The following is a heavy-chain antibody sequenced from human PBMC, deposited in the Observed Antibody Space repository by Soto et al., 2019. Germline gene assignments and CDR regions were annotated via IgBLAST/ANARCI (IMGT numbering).Heavy chain of an antibody. J-gene: IGHJ4*02. CDR1: GGSISSSSYY. Sequence: PSETLSLTCTVSGGSISSSSYYWGWIRQPPGKGLEWIGSIYYSGSTYYNPSLKSRVTISVDTSKNQFSLKLSSVTAADTAVYYCARHRKGYCSSPSSYRPPGTTASPQNRDYYFNSWGQGTLVPVPS. CDR2: IYYSGST. D-gene: IGHD2-2*01. CDR3: ARHRKGYCSSPSSYRPPGTTASPQNRDYYFNS. V-gene: IGHV4-39*01.